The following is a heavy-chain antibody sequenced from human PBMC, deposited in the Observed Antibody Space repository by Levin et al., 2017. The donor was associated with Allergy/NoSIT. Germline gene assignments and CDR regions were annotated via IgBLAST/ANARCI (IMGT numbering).Heavy chain of an antibody. Sequence: GESLKISCAASGFTFSSYSMNWVRQAPGKGLEWVSSISSSSSYIYYADSVKGRFTISRDNAKNSLYLQMNSLRAEDTAVYYCARDFNYYDSSGQAPETYWGQGTLVTVSS. V-gene: IGHV3-21*01. CDR1: GFTFSSYS. D-gene: IGHD3-22*01. J-gene: IGHJ4*02. CDR3: ARDFNYYDSSGQAPETY. CDR2: ISSSSSYI.